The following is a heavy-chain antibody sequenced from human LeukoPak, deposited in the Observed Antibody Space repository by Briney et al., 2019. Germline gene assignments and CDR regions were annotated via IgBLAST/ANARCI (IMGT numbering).Heavy chain of an antibody. CDR3: ARGPVGYYDSSGYYLDY. J-gene: IGHJ4*02. CDR1: GFTVSSNY. Sequence: PGGSLRLSCAASGFTVSSNYMSWVRQAPGKGLEWVSVIYSGGSTYYADSVEGRFTVSRDNSKNTLYLQMNSLRAEDTAVYYRARGPVGYYDSSGYYLDYWGQGTLVTVSS. V-gene: IGHV3-53*01. D-gene: IGHD3-22*01. CDR2: IYSGGST.